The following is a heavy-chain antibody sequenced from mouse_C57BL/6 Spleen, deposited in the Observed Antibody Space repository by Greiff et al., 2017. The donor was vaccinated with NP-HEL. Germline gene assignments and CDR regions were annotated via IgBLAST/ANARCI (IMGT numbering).Heavy chain of an antibody. Sequence: VQLVESGAELVRPGSSVKLSCKASGYTFTSYWMDWVKQRPGQGLEWIGNIYPSDSETHYNQKFKDKATLTVDKSSSTAYMQLSSLTSEDSAVYYCAKGDYGSSYGYYFDYWGQGTTLTVSS. CDR1: GYTFTSYW. J-gene: IGHJ2*01. CDR2: IYPSDSET. CDR3: AKGDYGSSYGYYFDY. D-gene: IGHD1-1*01. V-gene: IGHV1-61*01.